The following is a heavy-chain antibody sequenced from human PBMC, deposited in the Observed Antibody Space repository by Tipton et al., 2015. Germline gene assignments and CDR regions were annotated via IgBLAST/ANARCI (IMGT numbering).Heavy chain of an antibody. CDR1: GGSVNSDSSF. CDR3: ARSPFKSGYFDY. J-gene: IGHJ4*02. D-gene: IGHD2/OR15-2a*01. CDR2: IYYSGST. V-gene: IGHV4-61*01. Sequence: TLSLTCTVSGGSVNSDSSFWSWIRQPPGRGLEWIGYIYYSGSTYYNPSLKSRVTISVDTSKNQFSLKLSSVTAADTAVYYCARSPFKSGYFDYWGQGTLVTVSS.